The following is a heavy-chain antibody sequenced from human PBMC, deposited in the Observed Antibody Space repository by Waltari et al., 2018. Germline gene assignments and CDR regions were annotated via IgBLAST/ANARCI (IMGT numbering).Heavy chain of an antibody. V-gene: IGHV3-23*01. J-gene: IGHJ6*02. CDR3: SKEEGNDVWGGYYKRPLGYYGMDV. CDR1: GFTFSSCA. Sequence: EVQRLESGGGLVQPGGSLRLSCAASGFTFSSCAMRWVRQAHGKGLGGFRAIRGSGGSTYYADSVKGRFTISRDNSKITLYLQMNSLGAEDTAVYYCSKEEGNDVWGGYYKRPLGYYGMDVWGQGTTVTVSS. CDR2: IRGSGGST. D-gene: IGHD3-3*01.